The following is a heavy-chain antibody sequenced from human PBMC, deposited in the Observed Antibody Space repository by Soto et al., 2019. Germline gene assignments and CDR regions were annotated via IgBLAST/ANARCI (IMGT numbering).Heavy chain of an antibody. D-gene: IGHD3-9*01. CDR1: QFSFRSYA. V-gene: IGHV3-30-3*01. J-gene: IGHJ4*02. Sequence: PGGSLRLSCAASQFSFRSYAMHWIRQSPGRGLEWVAVISFDGNSLHYADSVRDRFTISRDNSKNTLYLQMNNLRPEDTAVYYCARTFDTITYYFDHWGQGTVVTVSS. CDR3: ARTFDTITYYFDH. CDR2: ISFDGNSL.